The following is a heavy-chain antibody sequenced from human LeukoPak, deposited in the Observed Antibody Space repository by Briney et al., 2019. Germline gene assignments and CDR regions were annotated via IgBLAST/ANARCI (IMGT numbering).Heavy chain of an antibody. CDR2: ISYDGSNK. J-gene: IGHJ4*02. V-gene: IGHV3-30-3*01. CDR1: GFTFSSYA. Sequence: GGSLRLSCAASGFTFSSYAMHWVRQAPGKGLEWVAVISYDGSNKYYADSVKGRFTISRDNAKKSLWLQMNNLRAEDTAVYYCARERDISGYTPDFWGQGTLVTVSS. D-gene: IGHD3-22*01. CDR3: ARERDISGYTPDF.